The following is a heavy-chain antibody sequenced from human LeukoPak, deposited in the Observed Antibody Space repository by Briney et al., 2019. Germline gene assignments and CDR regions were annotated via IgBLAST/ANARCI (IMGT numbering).Heavy chain of an antibody. J-gene: IGHJ4*02. D-gene: IGHD2/OR15-2a*01. CDR2: ISYDGSNK. CDR3: ARDSVLPEYFFDY. V-gene: IGHV3-30*03. CDR1: GFTFSSYG. Sequence: PGRSLRLSCAASGFTFSSYGMHWVRQAPGKGLEWVAVISYDGSNKYYADSVKGRFTISRDNAKNSLYLQMNSLRAEDTAVYYCARDSVLPEYFFDYWGQGALVTVSS.